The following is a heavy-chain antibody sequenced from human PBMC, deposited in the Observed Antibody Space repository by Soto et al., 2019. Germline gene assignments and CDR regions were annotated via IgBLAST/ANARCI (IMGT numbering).Heavy chain of an antibody. Sequence: HPGGSLRLSCAASGFTFSSYAMHWVRQAPGKGLEWVAVISYDGSNKYYADSVKGRFTISRDNSKNTLYLQMNSLRAEDTAVYYCARAPYWVVVPAARYYYYYGMDVWGQGTTVTVSS. V-gene: IGHV3-30-3*01. CDR1: GFTFSSYA. CDR3: ARAPYWVVVPAARYYYYYGMDV. CDR2: ISYDGSNK. D-gene: IGHD2-2*01. J-gene: IGHJ6*02.